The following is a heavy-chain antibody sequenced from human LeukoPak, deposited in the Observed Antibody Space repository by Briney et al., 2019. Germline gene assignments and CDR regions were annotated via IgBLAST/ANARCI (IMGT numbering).Heavy chain of an antibody. CDR3: VRGGIRVSGIDAFDI. V-gene: IGHV3-13*01. Sequence: GGSLRLSCAASGFTYSSYDMHWVRQGPGGGLEWASAIGIADDTHYADSVKGRFTISRENARNSLYLQINSLRDGDTAVYYCVRGGIRVSGIDAFDIWGQGTVVTVSS. J-gene: IGHJ3*02. D-gene: IGHD5/OR15-5a*01. CDR2: IGIADDT. CDR1: GFTYSSYD.